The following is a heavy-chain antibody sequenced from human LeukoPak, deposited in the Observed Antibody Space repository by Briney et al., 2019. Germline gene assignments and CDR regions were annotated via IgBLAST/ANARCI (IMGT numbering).Heavy chain of an antibody. CDR1: GGSVSSASNY. V-gene: IGHV4-61*01. Sequence: SETLSLTCTVSGGSVSSASNYWSWIRQPPGKGLEWIGYMYYSGSTSYNPSLKSRVTISADASKNQFSLKLSSVTAADTAVYYCARDPGYCSGGSCGNFDYWGQGTLVTVSS. D-gene: IGHD2-15*01. CDR2: MYYSGST. CDR3: ARDPGYCSGGSCGNFDY. J-gene: IGHJ4*02.